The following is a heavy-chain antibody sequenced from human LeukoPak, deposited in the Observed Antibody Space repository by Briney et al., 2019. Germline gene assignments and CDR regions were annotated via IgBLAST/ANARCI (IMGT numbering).Heavy chain of an antibody. Sequence: PSETLSLTCAVYGGSFSGYYWSWIRQPPGKGLEWIGEINHSGSTNYNPSLKSRVTISVDTSKNQFSLKLSSVTAADTAVYYCARRALYDSSGYYTPNWFRSFNWFDPWGQGTLVTVSS. CDR3: ARRALYDSSGYYTPNWFRSFNWFDP. CDR1: GGSFSGYY. J-gene: IGHJ5*02. D-gene: IGHD3-22*01. V-gene: IGHV4-34*01. CDR2: INHSGST.